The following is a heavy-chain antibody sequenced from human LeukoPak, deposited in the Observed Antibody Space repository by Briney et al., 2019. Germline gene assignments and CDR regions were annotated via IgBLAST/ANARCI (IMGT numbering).Heavy chain of an antibody. V-gene: IGHV3-15*01. CDR2: FKSKPDGGTT. Sequence: GGSLRLSGAAFGFTFSKAGLSWSGQAQGKGRDGFGGFKSKPDGGTTDYAAPVKGRLTISRDDSKNTLYRQMNSRKTEDTAVYYCTTEFYYGSGSYSGGDYWGQGTLVTVSS. CDR1: GFTFSKAG. CDR3: TTEFYYGSGSYSGGDY. J-gene: IGHJ4*02. D-gene: IGHD3-10*01.